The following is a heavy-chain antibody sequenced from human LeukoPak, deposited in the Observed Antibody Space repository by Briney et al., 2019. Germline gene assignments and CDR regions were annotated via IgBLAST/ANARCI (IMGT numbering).Heavy chain of an antibody. CDR3: ARGGRERYSSGWTDAFDI. J-gene: IGHJ3*02. D-gene: IGHD6-19*01. CDR2: INPSGGST. V-gene: IGHV1-46*01. Sequence: ASVKVSCKASGYTFTSYGISWVRQAPGQGLEWMGIINPSGGSTSYAQKFQGRVTMTRDTSTSTVYMELSSLSSEDTAVYYSARGGRERYSSGWTDAFDIWGQGTMVTVSS. CDR1: GYTFTSYG.